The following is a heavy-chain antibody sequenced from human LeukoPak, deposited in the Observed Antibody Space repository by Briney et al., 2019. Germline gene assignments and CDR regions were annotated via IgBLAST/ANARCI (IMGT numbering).Heavy chain of an antibody. CDR2: IIPIFGTA. CDR1: GGTFSSYA. J-gene: IGHJ4*02. Sequence: ASVKVSCKASGGTFSSYAISWVRQAPGQGLEWMGGIIPIFGTANYAQKFQGRVTITTDESTSTAYMELSSLRSEDTAVYYCARVNGSWYYFDYWGQGTLVTVSS. V-gene: IGHV1-69*05. D-gene: IGHD6-13*01. CDR3: ARVNGSWYYFDY.